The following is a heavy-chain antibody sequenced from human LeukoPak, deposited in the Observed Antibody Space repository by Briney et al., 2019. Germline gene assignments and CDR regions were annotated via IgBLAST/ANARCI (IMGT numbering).Heavy chain of an antibody. Sequence: GGSLRLSCAASGFTFSSYAMHWVRQAPGKGLEWVAVISYDGSNKYYADSVKGRFTIPRDNSKNTLYLQMNSLRAEDTAVYYCARFAPYYYDSSGSQYAPLDYWAREPWSPSPQ. J-gene: IGHJ4*02. CDR3: ARFAPYYYDSSGSQYAPLDY. CDR2: ISYDGSNK. V-gene: IGHV3-30-3*01. D-gene: IGHD3-22*01. CDR1: GFTFSSYA.